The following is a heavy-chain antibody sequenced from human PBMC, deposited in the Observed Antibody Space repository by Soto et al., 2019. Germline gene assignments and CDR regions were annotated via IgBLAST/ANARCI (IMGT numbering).Heavy chain of an antibody. J-gene: IGHJ3*02. CDR1: GGSNSSYY. CDR2: IYYSGST. Sequence: SETLSLTCTVSGGSNSSYYWSWIRQPPGKGLEWIGYIYYSGSTNYNPSLKSRVTISVDTSKNQFSLKLSSVTAADTAVYYCARVANYYDSSGYWWNGARFDIWGQGTMVTVSS. V-gene: IGHV4-59*01. D-gene: IGHD3-22*01. CDR3: ARVANYYDSSGYWWNGARFDI.